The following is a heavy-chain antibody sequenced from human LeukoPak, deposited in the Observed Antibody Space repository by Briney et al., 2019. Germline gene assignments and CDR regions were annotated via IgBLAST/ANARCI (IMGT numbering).Heavy chain of an antibody. CDR1: GRSISSYY. CDR3: AREGSDYYGSGSYYRSYYYYMDV. V-gene: IGHV4-4*07. J-gene: IGHJ6*03. D-gene: IGHD3-10*01. Sequence: PSETLSLTCTLAGRSISSYYWSWIRQPAGRGLEWIGCIYTSGSTNFHPCLKSRVTMSVDTSKNQFSLKLSSVNAADTAVYYCAREGSDYYGSGSYYRSYYYYMDVWGKGTTVTISS. CDR2: IYTSGST.